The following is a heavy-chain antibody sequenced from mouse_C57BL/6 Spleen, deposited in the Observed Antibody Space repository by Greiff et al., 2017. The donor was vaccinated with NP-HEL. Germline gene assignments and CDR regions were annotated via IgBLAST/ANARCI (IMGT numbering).Heavy chain of an antibody. CDR1: GFTFSDYG. CDR2: ISSGSSTI. D-gene: IGHD2-4*01. V-gene: IGHV5-17*01. J-gene: IGHJ3*01. CDR3: ARPSGYDYDGFAY. Sequence: VQLKQSGGGLVKPGGSLKLSCAASGFTFSDYGMHWVRQAPEKGLEWVAYISSGSSTIYYADTVKGRFTISRDNAKNTLFLQMTSLRSEDTAMYYCARPSGYDYDGFAYWGQGTLVTVSA.